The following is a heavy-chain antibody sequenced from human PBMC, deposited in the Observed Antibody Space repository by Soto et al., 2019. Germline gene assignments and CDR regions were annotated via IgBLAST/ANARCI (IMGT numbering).Heavy chain of an antibody. J-gene: IGHJ4*02. Sequence: QVQLVQSGAEVKKPGSSVKVSCKASGGTFSSFAISWVRQAPGQGLEWMGGIIPIFGTTNYAQKFQGRVTITADESTITAYMEVTTLRSEDTAVYYWARDRDHTYDYWGQGTLVTVSS. V-gene: IGHV1-69*01. CDR1: GGTFSSFA. CDR2: IIPIFGTT. CDR3: ARDRDHTYDY.